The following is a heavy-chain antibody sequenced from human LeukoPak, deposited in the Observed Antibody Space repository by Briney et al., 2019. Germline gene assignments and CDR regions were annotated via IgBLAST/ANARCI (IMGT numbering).Heavy chain of an antibody. Sequence: KPSETLSLTCTVSGGSISSYYWSWIRQPPGKGLEWIGYIYTSGSTNYNPSLKSRVTISVDTSKNQFSLKLSSVTAADTAVYYCARHAPGLGRDRGVYYFDYWGQGTLVTVSS. D-gene: IGHD3-10*01. V-gene: IGHV4-4*09. CDR2: IYTSGST. CDR1: GGSISSYY. J-gene: IGHJ4*02. CDR3: ARHAPGLGRDRGVYYFDY.